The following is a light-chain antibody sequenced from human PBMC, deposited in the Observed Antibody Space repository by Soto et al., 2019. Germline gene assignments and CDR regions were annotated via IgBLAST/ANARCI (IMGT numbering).Light chain of an antibody. Sequence: EFVLTQSPGTLSLSPRERATLPCRASQTVRNNYLAWYQQKPGQAPRLLIYDASSRATGIPDRFSGGGSGTDFTLTISRLEPEDFAVYYCQQFSSYPLTFGGGTKVDI. CDR3: QQFSSYPLT. J-gene: IGKJ4*01. CDR1: QTVRNNY. V-gene: IGKV3-20*01. CDR2: DAS.